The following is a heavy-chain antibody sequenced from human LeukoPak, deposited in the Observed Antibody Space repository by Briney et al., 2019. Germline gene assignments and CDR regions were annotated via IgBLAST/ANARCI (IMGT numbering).Heavy chain of an antibody. J-gene: IGHJ3*02. CDR2: IIPIFGTA. D-gene: IGHD3-22*01. CDR3: ARVLRPYDSSGYYSADAFDI. V-gene: IGHV1-69*13. Sequence: SVKVSCKASGGTFSSYAISWVRRAPGQGLEWMGGIIPIFGTANYAQKFQGRVTITADESTSTAYMELSSLRSEDTAVYYCARVLRPYDSSGYYSADAFDIWGQGTMVTVSS. CDR1: GGTFSSYA.